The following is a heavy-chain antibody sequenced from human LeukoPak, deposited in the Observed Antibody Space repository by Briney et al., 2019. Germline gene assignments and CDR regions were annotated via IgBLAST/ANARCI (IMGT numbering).Heavy chain of an antibody. J-gene: IGHJ4*02. CDR3: ARRQYAGTYYDDY. D-gene: IGHD2-8*01. V-gene: IGHV3-21*01. Sequence: GGSLRLSCAASGFTFSSFNMNWVRQAPGKGLEWVSSISSSSSYIYYADSVKGRFTISRDNAKHSLYLQMNSLRAEDTAVYYCARRQYAGTYYDDYWGQGTLVTVSS. CDR2: ISSSSSYI. CDR1: GFTFSSFN.